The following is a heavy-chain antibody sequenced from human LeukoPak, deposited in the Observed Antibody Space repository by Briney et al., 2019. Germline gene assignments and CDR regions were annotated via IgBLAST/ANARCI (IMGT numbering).Heavy chain of an antibody. Sequence: GGSLRLSCAASGFTFSSYWMHWVRQAPGKGLVWVSIIYSGGSTYYAGSVKGRFTISRDNSKNTLYLQMNSLRAEDTAVYHCAVQGYSSSRPFDYWGQGTLVTVSS. J-gene: IGHJ4*02. V-gene: IGHV3-66*04. D-gene: IGHD6-13*01. CDR1: GFTFSSYW. CDR2: IYSGGST. CDR3: AVQGYSSSRPFDY.